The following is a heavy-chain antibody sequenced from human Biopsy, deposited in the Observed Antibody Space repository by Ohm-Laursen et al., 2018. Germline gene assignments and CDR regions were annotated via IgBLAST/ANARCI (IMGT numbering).Heavy chain of an antibody. D-gene: IGHD3-3*01. V-gene: IGHV3-33*06. CDR3: AKEEPPQGYDFWSGHYYYFDY. Sequence: SLRLSCAASGFAFSYYGLHWVRQAPGKGLQWVAVMWSDGINKNYADSVKGRFTISRDNSKNTLYLQMNSLRAEDTAVYYCAKEEPPQGYDFWSGHYYYFDYWGQGTLVTVSS. J-gene: IGHJ4*01. CDR1: GFAFSYYG. CDR2: MWSDGINK.